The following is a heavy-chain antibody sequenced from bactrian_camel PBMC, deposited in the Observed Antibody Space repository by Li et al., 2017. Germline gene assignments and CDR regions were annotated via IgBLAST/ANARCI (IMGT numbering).Heavy chain of an antibody. CDR3: AAHHYQEAIICAYYSGGLTIDEYNY. D-gene: IGHD2*01. J-gene: IGHJ4*01. CDR2: ITQGDLSP. Sequence: DVQLVESGGGSVQPGGSLRLSCAASGFTFSSSDMNWVRQAPGKGLEWVSTITQGDLSPTYADSVKGRFTISRDNAKNTMYLQMNSLKSEDTAMYYCAAHHYQEAIICAYYSGGLTIDEYNYWGQGTQVTVS. CDR1: GFTFSSSD. V-gene: IGHV3S40*01.